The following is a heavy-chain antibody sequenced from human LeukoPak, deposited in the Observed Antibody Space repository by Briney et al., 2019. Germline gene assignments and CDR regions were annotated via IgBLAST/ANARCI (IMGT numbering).Heavy chain of an antibody. CDR1: GYTFIGYY. J-gene: IGHJ4*02. Sequence: GSVKVSCKASGYTFIGYYMHWVRQAPGQGLEWMGWINPNSGGTYYAQKFQGRVTMTRDTSISTAYMELSRLRSDDTAVFYWAIGRQSAAAASDHWGQGTLVTVFS. V-gene: IGHV1-2*02. CDR2: INPNSGGT. D-gene: IGHD6-13*01. CDR3: AIGRQSAAAASDH.